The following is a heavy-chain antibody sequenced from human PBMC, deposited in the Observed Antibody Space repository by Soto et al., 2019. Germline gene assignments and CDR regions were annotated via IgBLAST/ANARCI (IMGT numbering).Heavy chain of an antibody. Sequence: LSLTCTVSGGSINTFYWSWVRQPAGKGLEWIGRIFSSGSTSFNPSLESRVAMSVDTSKNHFSLNLRSVTAADMAVYYCAREGSYSAYNFAHGIQLWSFDFWGQGALVTVSS. CDR1: GGSINTFY. CDR2: IFSSGST. CDR3: AREGSYSAYNFAHGIQLWSFDF. D-gene: IGHD5-12*01. J-gene: IGHJ4*02. V-gene: IGHV4-4*07.